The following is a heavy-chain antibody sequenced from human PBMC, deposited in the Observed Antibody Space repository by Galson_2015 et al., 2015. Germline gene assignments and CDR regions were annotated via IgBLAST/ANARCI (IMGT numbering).Heavy chain of an antibody. V-gene: IGHV4-59*01. J-gene: IGHJ3*02. CDR2: IYYSGST. Sequence: SETLSLTCTVSGGSISSYYWSWIRQPPGKGLEWIGYIYYSGSTNYNPSLKSRVTISVDTSKNQFSLKLSSVTAADTAVYYCARDAPGIAAAGQSDAFDIWGQGTMVTVSS. CDR3: ARDAPGIAAAGQSDAFDI. CDR1: GGSISSYY. D-gene: IGHD6-13*01.